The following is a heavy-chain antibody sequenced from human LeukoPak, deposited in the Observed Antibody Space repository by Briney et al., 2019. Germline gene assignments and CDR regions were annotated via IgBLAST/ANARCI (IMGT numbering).Heavy chain of an antibody. V-gene: IGHV1-18*01. D-gene: IGHD3-9*01. CDR3: ARFYYDILTGYDYHFGS. Sequence: GASVKVSCKASGYTFTSYGISWVRQAPGQGLEWMGWISAYKGNTNYAQKLQGRVTMTTDTPTSTAYMELRSLRSDDTAVYYCARFYYDILTGYDYHFGSWGQGTLVTVSS. CDR2: ISAYKGNT. J-gene: IGHJ4*02. CDR1: GYTFTSYG.